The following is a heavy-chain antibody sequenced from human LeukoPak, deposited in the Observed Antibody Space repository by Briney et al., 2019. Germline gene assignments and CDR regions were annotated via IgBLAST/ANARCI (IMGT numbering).Heavy chain of an antibody. V-gene: IGHV3-7*02. CDR1: GFTFSNYW. CDR3: ARTLVGGTNWFDP. Sequence: GGSLRLSCAASGFTFSNYWMSWVRQAPGKGLEWVANINRDGNEKYYVDSVRGRFTISRDNAKNSLYLQVNRLRAEDTAVYYCARTLVGGTNWFDPWGQGTLVTVSS. CDR2: INRDGNEK. J-gene: IGHJ5*02. D-gene: IGHD1-26*01.